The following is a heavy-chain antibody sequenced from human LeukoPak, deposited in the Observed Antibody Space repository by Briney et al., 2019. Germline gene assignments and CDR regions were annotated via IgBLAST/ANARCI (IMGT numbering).Heavy chain of an antibody. J-gene: IGHJ4*02. V-gene: IGHV3-48*04. CDR2: ISHTGGSI. Sequence: PGGSLRLSCAASGFTLSNYAMNWVRQAPGKGLEWLSYISHTGGSIQYTDSVKGRFTISRDNAKNSLYLQMNSLRAEDTAVYYCARDDGRWPTLGFDYWGQGTLVTVSS. D-gene: IGHD1-26*01. CDR1: GFTLSNYA. CDR3: ARDDGRWPTLGFDY.